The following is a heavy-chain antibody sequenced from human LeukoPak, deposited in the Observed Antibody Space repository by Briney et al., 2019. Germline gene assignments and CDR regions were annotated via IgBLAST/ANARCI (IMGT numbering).Heavy chain of an antibody. CDR1: GFTFTSYG. J-gene: IGHJ6*03. Sequence: GGSLRLSCAASGFTFTSYGMSWVRQAPGKGLEWVSYGGSGGSKYYANSVKGRFTISRDNSKSTLYLQMDSLTADDTAVYYCAKSRGMDYHSYYMDVWGKGTTVTVSS. CDR2: GGSGGSK. CDR3: AKSRGMDYHSYYMDV. D-gene: IGHD3-16*01. V-gene: IGHV3-23*01.